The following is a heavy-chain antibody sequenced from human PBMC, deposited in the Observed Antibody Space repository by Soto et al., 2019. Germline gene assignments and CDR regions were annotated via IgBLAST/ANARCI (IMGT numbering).Heavy chain of an antibody. Sequence: ASVKVSCKASGYTFTSYYMHWVRQAPGQGLEWMGIINPSGGSTSYAQKFQGRVTMTRDTSTGTVYMELSSLRSEDTAVYYCARAAGPDAFDIWGQGTMVTVSS. CDR1: GYTFTSYY. V-gene: IGHV1-46*01. CDR2: INPSGGST. D-gene: IGHD6-19*01. J-gene: IGHJ3*02. CDR3: ARAAGPDAFDI.